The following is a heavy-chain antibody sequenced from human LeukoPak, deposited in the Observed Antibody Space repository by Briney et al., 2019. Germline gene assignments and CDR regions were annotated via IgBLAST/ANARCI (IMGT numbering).Heavy chain of an antibody. J-gene: IGHJ6*02. V-gene: IGHV3-21*01. Sequence: GGSLRLSCAASGFTFSSYSMNWVRQAPGKGLEWVSSISSSSSYIYYADSVKGRFTISRDNAKNSLYLQMNSLRAEDTAVYYCARMGYDILTGLGAYGMDVWGQGTTVTVSS. D-gene: IGHD3-9*01. CDR1: GFTFSSYS. CDR2: ISSSSSYI. CDR3: ARMGYDILTGLGAYGMDV.